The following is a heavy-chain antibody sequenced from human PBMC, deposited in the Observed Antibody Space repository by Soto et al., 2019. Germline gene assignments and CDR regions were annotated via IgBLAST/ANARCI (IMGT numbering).Heavy chain of an antibody. J-gene: IGHJ4*02. V-gene: IGHV1-69*02. D-gene: IGHD3-3*01. CDR1: GGTFSPYT. CDR2: IIPFLGVT. CDR3: ARGLERTVSTWSCGAF. Sequence: QVQLVQSGAEVKKPGSSVKVSCKASGGTFSPYTVNWVRQAPGQGLEWMGRIIPFLGVTNYAQKFQARVTLTTDTATTTGYMELSGLRFEDTAVYYWARGLERTVSTWSCGAFWGRGTLFTVSP.